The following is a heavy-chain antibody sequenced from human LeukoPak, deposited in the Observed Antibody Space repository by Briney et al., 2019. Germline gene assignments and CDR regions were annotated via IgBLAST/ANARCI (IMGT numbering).Heavy chain of an antibody. CDR1: GGSISSYY. CDR3: ARDRIVVVPAATYNWFDP. J-gene: IGHJ5*02. V-gene: IGHV4-4*07. Sequence: PSETLSLTCTVSGGSISSYYWSWIRQPAGKGLEWIGRIYTSGSTNYNPSLKSRVTMSVDTSKNQFSLKLSSVTAADTAVYYCARDRIVVVPAATYNWFDPWGQGTLVTVSP. D-gene: IGHD2-2*01. CDR2: IYTSGST.